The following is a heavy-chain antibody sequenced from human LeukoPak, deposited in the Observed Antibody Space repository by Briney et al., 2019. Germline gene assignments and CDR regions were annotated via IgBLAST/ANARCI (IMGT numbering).Heavy chain of an antibody. Sequence: SSETLSLTCTVSDASFSSYYWSWIRQPPGKGLEWIGYIYYSGSTYYNPSLKSRVTISVDTSKNQFSLKLSSATAADTAVYYCARVSGGGNFLDYWGQGTLVTVSS. D-gene: IGHD2-15*01. CDR2: IYYSGST. CDR3: ARVSGGGNFLDY. CDR1: DASFSSYY. J-gene: IGHJ4*02. V-gene: IGHV4-59*06.